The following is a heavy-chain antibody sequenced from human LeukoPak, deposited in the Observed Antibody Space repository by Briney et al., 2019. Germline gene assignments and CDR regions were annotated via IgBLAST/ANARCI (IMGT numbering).Heavy chain of an antibody. D-gene: IGHD6-13*01. CDR2: IYYSGST. Sequence: SETLSLTCTVSGGSISSYYWSWIRQPPGKGLEWIGYIYYSGSTNYNPSLKSRVTISVDTSKNQFSLKLISVTAADTAVYYCARGVAAAGTGFDYWGQGTLVTVSS. J-gene: IGHJ4*02. V-gene: IGHV4-59*01. CDR3: ARGVAAAGTGFDY. CDR1: GGSISSYY.